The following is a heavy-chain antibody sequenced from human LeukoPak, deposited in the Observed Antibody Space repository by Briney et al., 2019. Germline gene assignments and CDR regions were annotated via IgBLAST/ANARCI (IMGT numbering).Heavy chain of an antibody. J-gene: IGHJ1*01. V-gene: IGHV3-64D*06. CDR3: VKDLIRLVVAATEEYLQH. CDR2: ISSNGGST. Sequence: GGSLRLSCSASGFTFSSYAMHWVRQAPGKGLEYVSAISSNGGSTYYADSVKGRFTISRDNSKNTLYLQMSSLRAEDTAVYYCVKDLIRLVVAATEEYLQHWGQGTLVTVSS. CDR1: GFTFSSYA. D-gene: IGHD2-15*01.